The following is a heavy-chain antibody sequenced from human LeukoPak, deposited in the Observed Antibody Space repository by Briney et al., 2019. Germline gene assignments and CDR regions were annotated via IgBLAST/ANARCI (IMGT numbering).Heavy chain of an antibody. Sequence: GGSLRLSCEASGSTFSSYAMRWVRQAPGKGQEWVSGISGSGGSTYYADSVKGRFTISRDNSKNTLYFQMNSLRAEDTAVYYCAKGAASEYYFDSWGQGTLVTVSS. CDR2: ISGSGGST. D-gene: IGHD6-25*01. V-gene: IGHV3-23*01. CDR1: GSTFSSYA. CDR3: AKGAASEYYFDS. J-gene: IGHJ4*02.